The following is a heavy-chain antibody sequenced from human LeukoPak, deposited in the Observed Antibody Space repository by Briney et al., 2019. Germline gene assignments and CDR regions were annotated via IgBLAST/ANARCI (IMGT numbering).Heavy chain of an antibody. J-gene: IGHJ1*01. Sequence: GESLKISCKASGYSFTSYWIGWVRQMPGEGLEWMGSIYPGDSDTRYSPSFQGQVTISADKSITTAYLQWSSLKASDTAMYYCARQGDAGILTGYYFQNWGQGTLVTVSS. V-gene: IGHV5-51*01. CDR2: IYPGDSDT. D-gene: IGHD3-9*01. CDR3: ARQGDAGILTGYYFQN. CDR1: GYSFTSYW.